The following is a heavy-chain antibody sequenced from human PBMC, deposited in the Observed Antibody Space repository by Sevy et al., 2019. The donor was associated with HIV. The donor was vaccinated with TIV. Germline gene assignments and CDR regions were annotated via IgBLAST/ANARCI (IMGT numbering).Heavy chain of an antibody. D-gene: IGHD5-12*01. J-gene: IGHJ4*02. CDR1: GFTFNNYA. CDR2: VSGGGDTT. Sequence: GGSLRLSCAASGFTFNNYAMTWVRQAPGKGLEWVSAVSGGGDTTYYADSVKGRFTISRDNSKNTLYLQMDSLRAEDTAVNYCAKGGTTSGYELNYIAYWGQGTLVTVSS. V-gene: IGHV3-23*01. CDR3: AKGGTTSGYELNYIAY.